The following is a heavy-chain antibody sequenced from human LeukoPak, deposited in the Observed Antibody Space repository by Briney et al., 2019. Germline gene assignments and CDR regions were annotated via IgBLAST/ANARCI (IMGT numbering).Heavy chain of an antibody. V-gene: IGHV4-59*01. CDR1: GGSISSYY. Sequence: SETLSLTCTVSGGSISSYYWSWIRQPPGKGLEWIGYIYYSGSTNFNPSLKSRVTISVDTSKNQFSLKLSSVTAADTAVYYCARLGSPEGYGGNKAFDIWGHGTMVTVSS. D-gene: IGHD4-23*01. J-gene: IGHJ3*02. CDR2: IYYSGST. CDR3: ARLGSPEGYGGNKAFDI.